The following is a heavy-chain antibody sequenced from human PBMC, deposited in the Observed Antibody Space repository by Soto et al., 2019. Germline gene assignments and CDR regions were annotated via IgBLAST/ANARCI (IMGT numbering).Heavy chain of an antibody. J-gene: IGHJ4*02. CDR3: AKDSWRYSSSSPYFDY. V-gene: IGHV3-30*18. CDR1: GFTFSSYG. D-gene: IGHD6-6*01. Sequence: PGGSLRLSCAASGFTFSSYGMHWVRQAPGKGLEWVAVISYDGSNKYYADSVKGRFTISRDNSKNTLYLQMNSLRAEDTAVYYCAKDSWRYSSSSPYFDYWGQGTLVTVSS. CDR2: ISYDGSNK.